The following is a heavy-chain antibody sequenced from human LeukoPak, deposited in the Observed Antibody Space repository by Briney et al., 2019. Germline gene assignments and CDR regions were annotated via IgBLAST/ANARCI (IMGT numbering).Heavy chain of an antibody. D-gene: IGHD2-2*01. V-gene: IGHV4-4*08. Sequence: SETLSLTCTVSGGSISSYYWSWIRQPPGKGLEWIGYIYTSGSTNYNPSLKSRVTMSVDTSKNQFSLKLSSVTAADTAVYYCARDWGGYCSSTSCPDAFDIWGQGTMVTVSS. CDR1: GGSISSYY. CDR2: IYTSGST. J-gene: IGHJ3*02. CDR3: ARDWGGYCSSTSCPDAFDI.